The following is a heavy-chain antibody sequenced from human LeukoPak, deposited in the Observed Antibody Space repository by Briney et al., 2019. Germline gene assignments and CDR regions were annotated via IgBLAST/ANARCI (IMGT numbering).Heavy chain of an antibody. D-gene: IGHD3-10*01. CDR2: IKQDGSEK. CDR1: GFTFSSYW. V-gene: IGHV3-7*01. Sequence: GGSLRLSCAASGFTFSSYWMSWVRQAPGKGLEWVANIKQDGSEKYYVDSVKGRFTISRDNAKNSLYLQMNSLRAEDTAVYYCARRRVRGVIMARYFDYWGQGTLVTVSS. J-gene: IGHJ4*02. CDR3: ARRRVRGVIMARYFDY.